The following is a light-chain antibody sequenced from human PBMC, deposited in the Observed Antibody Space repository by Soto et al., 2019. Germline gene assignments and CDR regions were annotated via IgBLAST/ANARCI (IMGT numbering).Light chain of an antibody. Sequence: QSALHQPRSVSRSPGHTVTISCTGTSRDVGAYNYVSWYQLNPGKAPKLMIYNVTTRPSGVPDRFSGSKSGNTVSLTISGLQTDDQDDYYCCSYSGTNTLGNGTKVTVL. J-gene: IGLJ1*01. CDR1: SRDVGAYNY. CDR3: CSYSGTNT. V-gene: IGLV2-11*01. CDR2: NVT.